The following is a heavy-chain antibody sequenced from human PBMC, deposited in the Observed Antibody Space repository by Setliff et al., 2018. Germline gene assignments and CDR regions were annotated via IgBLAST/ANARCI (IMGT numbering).Heavy chain of an antibody. D-gene: IGHD6-19*01. V-gene: IGHV4-39*01. CDR1: VDSISSSTYY. CDR2: VYYSGTT. J-gene: IGHJ1*01. CDR3: ARHKTGAVGTGEHFQH. Sequence: SETLPLTCTVSVDSISSSTYYWGWIRQPPGKGLEWIGSVYYSGTTKYNPSLGSRVTISVDASKNQFSLKLSSVTAADTAVYYCARHKTGAVGTGEHFQHWGQGTLVTVSS.